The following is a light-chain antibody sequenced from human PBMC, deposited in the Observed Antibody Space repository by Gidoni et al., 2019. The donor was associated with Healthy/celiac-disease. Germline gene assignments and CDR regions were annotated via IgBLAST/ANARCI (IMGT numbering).Light chain of an antibody. CDR3: QQYGRSPRT. V-gene: IGKV3-20*01. Sequence: ELVLTHSPGTLSLSPGERATLSCRASQCVSSSYLAWYQQKPGQAPRSLIYGAASRATGIPDRFSGSGSGTEFTLTISRLEHEDFEVYYCQQYGRSPRTFGQGTKVESK. CDR1: QCVSSSY. CDR2: GAA. J-gene: IGKJ1*01.